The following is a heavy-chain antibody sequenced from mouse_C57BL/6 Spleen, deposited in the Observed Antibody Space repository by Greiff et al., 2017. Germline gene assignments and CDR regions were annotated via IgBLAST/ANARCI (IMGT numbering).Heavy chain of an antibody. Sequence: EVQLQQSGAELVRPGASVKLSCTASGFNIKDDYMHWVKQRPEQGLEWIGWIDPENGDTEYASKFQGKATITADTSSITAYLQLSSLTSEDTAVYYCTTAQATSWFAYWGQGTLVTVSA. CDR1: GFNIKDDY. CDR3: TTAQATSWFAY. J-gene: IGHJ3*01. V-gene: IGHV14-4*01. CDR2: IDPENGDT. D-gene: IGHD3-2*02.